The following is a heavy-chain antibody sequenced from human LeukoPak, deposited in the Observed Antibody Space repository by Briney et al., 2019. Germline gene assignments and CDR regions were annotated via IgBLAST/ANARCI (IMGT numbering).Heavy chain of an antibody. Sequence: TGGSLRLSCAASGFTFSSYGMSWVRQAPGKGLEWVSAISGSGGSTYYADSVKGRFTISRDNSKNTLYLQMNSLRAEDTAVYYCAKVTMDQVVGQIDAFDIWGQGTMVTVSS. D-gene: IGHD3-10*01. CDR2: ISGSGGST. V-gene: IGHV3-23*01. J-gene: IGHJ3*02. CDR1: GFTFSSYG. CDR3: AKVTMDQVVGQIDAFDI.